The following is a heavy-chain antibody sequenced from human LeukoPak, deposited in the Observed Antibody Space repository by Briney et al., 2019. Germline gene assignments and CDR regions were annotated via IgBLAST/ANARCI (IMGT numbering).Heavy chain of an antibody. Sequence: GGSLRLSCAASGFTFSSYKMNWVRQAPGKGLEWISYISTSASNIYYVDSVKGRFTISRDNAKSSIYLQMNSLRAEDTAGYYCARDVEINAFDLWGQGTMVTVSS. CDR3: ARDVEINAFDL. CDR1: GFTFSSYK. J-gene: IGHJ3*01. D-gene: IGHD5-24*01. CDR2: ISTSASNI. V-gene: IGHV3-48*04.